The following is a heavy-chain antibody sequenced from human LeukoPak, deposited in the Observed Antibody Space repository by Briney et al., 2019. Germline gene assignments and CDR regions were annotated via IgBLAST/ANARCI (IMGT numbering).Heavy chain of an antibody. CDR3: ARIERRSYSLGFDK. CDR2: IYYSVTS. J-gene: IGHJ4*02. V-gene: IGHV4-31*11. CDR1: GASISSGGYY. D-gene: IGHD1-1*01. Sequence: SSQTLPLTCAVSGASISSGGYYWSWIRQHPGKGLEWIGHIYYSVTSFYNPSLTSRVTISVDTSKNQFSLKLTSVNDADTAVYYCARIERRSYSLGFDKGGQGTRVTVSS.